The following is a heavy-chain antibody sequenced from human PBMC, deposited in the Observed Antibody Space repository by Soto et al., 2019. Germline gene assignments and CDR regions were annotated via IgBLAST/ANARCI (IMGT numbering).Heavy chain of an antibody. D-gene: IGHD5-12*01. Sequence: GGSLRLSCAASGFTFSSYAMHLVRQAQGKGLEYVSAISSNGGSTYYANSVKGRFTISRDNSKNTLYLQMGSLRAEDMAVYYCARSRVATTKEVKYPIDYWGQGTLVTVSS. V-gene: IGHV3-64*01. J-gene: IGHJ4*02. CDR2: ISSNGGST. CDR1: GFTFSSYA. CDR3: ARSRVATTKEVKYPIDY.